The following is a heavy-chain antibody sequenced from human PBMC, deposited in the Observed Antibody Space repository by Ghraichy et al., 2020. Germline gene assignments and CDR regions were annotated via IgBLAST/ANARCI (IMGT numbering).Heavy chain of an antibody. V-gene: IGHV4-61*02. CDR1: GGSISSGIYY. J-gene: IGHJ4*02. CDR2: IYPSGST. Sequence: SETLSLTCTVSGGSISSGIYYWCWIRQPAGKGLEWIGCIYPSGSTNYNPSLQSRVTMSVDTSKNQFSLKLTSVTAAATAVYFCSGSEMATTSSGVWGQGTLVNVPS. D-gene: IGHD5-24*01. CDR3: SGSEMATTSSGV.